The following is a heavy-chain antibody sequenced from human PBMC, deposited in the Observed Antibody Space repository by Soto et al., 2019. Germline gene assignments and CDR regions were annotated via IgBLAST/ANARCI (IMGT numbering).Heavy chain of an antibody. Sequence: PSETLSLTCTVSGGSISSYYWSWIRQPAGKGLEWIGRIYTSGSTNYNPSLKSRVTMSVDTSKNQFSLKLSSVTAADTAVYYCAREPLRLGELSFFYFDYWGQGTLVTVSS. D-gene: IGHD3-16*02. CDR3: AREPLRLGELSFFYFDY. CDR2: IYTSGST. J-gene: IGHJ4*02. V-gene: IGHV4-4*07. CDR1: GGSISSYY.